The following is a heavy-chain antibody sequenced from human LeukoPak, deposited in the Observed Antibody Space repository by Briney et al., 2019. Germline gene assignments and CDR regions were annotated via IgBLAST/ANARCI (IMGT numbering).Heavy chain of an antibody. D-gene: IGHD3-22*01. CDR3: AIMGYYYDSSGFNTSFDY. Sequence: EASVKVSCTASGYTFTSYAMHWVRQAPGQRLEWMGWINAGNGNTKYSQKFQGRVTITRDTSASTAYMELSSLRSEDTAVYYCAIMGYYYDSSGFNTSFDYWGQGTLVTVSS. CDR2: INAGNGNT. J-gene: IGHJ4*02. V-gene: IGHV1-3*01. CDR1: GYTFTSYA.